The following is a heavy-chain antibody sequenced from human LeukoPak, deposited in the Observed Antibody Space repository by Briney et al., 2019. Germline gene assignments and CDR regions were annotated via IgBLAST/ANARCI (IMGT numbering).Heavy chain of an antibody. CDR2: IYYSGST. Sequence: SETLSLTCTVSGGSISSYYWSWIWQPPGKGLEWIGYIYYSGSTNYKPSLKSRVTISVDTSRNQFSLKLRSVNAADTAVYYCARGGYYGSGNDFRFDPWGQGTLVTVSS. CDR3: ARGGYYGSGNDFRFDP. V-gene: IGHV4-59*01. CDR1: GGSISSYY. J-gene: IGHJ5*02. D-gene: IGHD3-10*01.